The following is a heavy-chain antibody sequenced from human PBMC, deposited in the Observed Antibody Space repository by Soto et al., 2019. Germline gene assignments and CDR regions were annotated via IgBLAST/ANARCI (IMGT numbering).Heavy chain of an antibody. CDR2: ISYSGKT. CDR3: ARQQYTVVTAFDV. J-gene: IGHJ3*01. CDR1: GGSVTPYY. V-gene: IGHV4-59*02. D-gene: IGHD2-15*01. Sequence: QVQLQESGPGLVKTSDTLSLTFTVSGGSVTPYYWSWIRQSPGEGLEWIGYISYSGKTGYNPSLKSRVSMSIDTSKNEFSLKLTSLTAADAATYYCARQQYTVVTAFDVWGQGTTVAVSS.